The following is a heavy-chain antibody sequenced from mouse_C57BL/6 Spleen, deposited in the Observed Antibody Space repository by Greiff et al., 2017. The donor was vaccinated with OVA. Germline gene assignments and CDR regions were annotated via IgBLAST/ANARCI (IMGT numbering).Heavy chain of an antibody. D-gene: IGHD2-4*01. Sequence: EVKLVESGGGLVKPGGSLKLSCAASGFTFSDYGMHWVRQAPEKGLEWVAYISSGSSTIYYADTVKGRFTISRDNAKNTLFLQMTSLRSEDTAMYYCARERYDYPFAYWGQGTLVTVSA. CDR3: ARERYDYPFAY. J-gene: IGHJ3*01. CDR1: GFTFSDYG. CDR2: ISSGSSTI. V-gene: IGHV5-17*01.